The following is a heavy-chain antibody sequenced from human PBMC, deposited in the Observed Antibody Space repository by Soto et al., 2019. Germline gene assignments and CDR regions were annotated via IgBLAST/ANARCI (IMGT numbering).Heavy chain of an antibody. CDR1: GYTFTGYY. V-gene: IGHV1-2*04. Sequence: ASVKVSCKASGYTFTGYYMHWVRQAPGQGLEWMGWINPNSGGTNYAQKFQGWVTMTRDTSISTAYMELSRLRSDDTAVYYCARGRRAAGCTNWFDPWGQGTLVTVSS. CDR2: INPNSGGT. D-gene: IGHD6-13*01. J-gene: IGHJ5*02. CDR3: ARGRRAAGCTNWFDP.